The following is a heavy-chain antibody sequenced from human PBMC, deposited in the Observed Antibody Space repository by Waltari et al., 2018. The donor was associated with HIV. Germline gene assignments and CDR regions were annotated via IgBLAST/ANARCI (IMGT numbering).Heavy chain of an antibody. D-gene: IGHD3-10*01. CDR3: TANLWF. J-gene: IGHJ4*02. CDR2: IVVKDHGGTT. V-gene: IGHV3-49*03. CDR1: GFTFVDYH. Sequence: HLVESGGALVQQGRPSSLSCTASGFTFVDYHMSWFRQARGKGPEGVDLIVVKDHGGTTEYAASVKGRFIISRDDSKIMSYLQMNSLKTDDSAVYYCTANLWFGGQGTLVTVSS.